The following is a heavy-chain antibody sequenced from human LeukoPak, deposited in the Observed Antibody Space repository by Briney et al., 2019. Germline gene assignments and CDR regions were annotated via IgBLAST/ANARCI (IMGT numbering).Heavy chain of an antibody. V-gene: IGHV3-23*01. J-gene: IGHJ4*02. CDR3: AKRGVVIRVILVGFHKEAYYFDS. CDR2: ISGSGGST. Sequence: PGGSLRLSCAASGFTFSSYAMSWVRQVPGKGLEWVAGISGSGGSTNYAASVKGRFTISRDNRKNTLYLQMNSLTAEDTAVYFCAKRGVVIRVILVGFHKEAYYFDSWGQGVLVTVSS. D-gene: IGHD3-10*01. CDR1: GFTFSSYA.